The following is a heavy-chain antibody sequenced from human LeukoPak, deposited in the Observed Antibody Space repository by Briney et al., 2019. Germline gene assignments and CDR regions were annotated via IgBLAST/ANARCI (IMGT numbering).Heavy chain of an antibody. V-gene: IGHV3-30*03. Sequence: GGSLRLSCAASGFTFSSYGMHWVRQAPGKGLEWVAVISYDGSNKYYADSVKGRFTISRDNSKNTLYLQMNSLRAEDTAVYYCARGPYSYGFYYYYYGMDVWGQGTTVTVSS. CDR1: GFTFSSYG. CDR3: ARGPYSYGFYYYYYGMDV. J-gene: IGHJ6*02. CDR2: ISYDGSNK. D-gene: IGHD5-18*01.